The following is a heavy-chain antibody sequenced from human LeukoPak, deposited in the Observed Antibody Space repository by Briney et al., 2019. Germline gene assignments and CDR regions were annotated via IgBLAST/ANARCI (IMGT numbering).Heavy chain of an antibody. CDR1: GGSISSGSYY. J-gene: IGHJ5*02. CDR3: ARAEVLAARPIAFDP. V-gene: IGHV4-61*02. CDR2: IYTSGST. D-gene: IGHD6-6*01. Sequence: PSDTLSLTCTVSGGSISSGSYYWSWIRQPAGKGLEWIGRIYTSGSTNYNPSLKSRVTISVDTSKNQFSLKLSSVTAADTAVYYCARAEVLAARPIAFDPWGQGTLVTVSS.